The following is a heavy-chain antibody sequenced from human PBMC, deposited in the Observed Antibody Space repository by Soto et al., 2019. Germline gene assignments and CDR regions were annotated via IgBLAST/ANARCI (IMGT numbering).Heavy chain of an antibody. V-gene: IGHV1-58*01. D-gene: IGHD3-22*01. CDR3: AAEYYYDRSGDLEVNWFDP. Sequence: QMPLVQSGPEVKKPGTSVKDSCKASGFTFTSSAVQWVRQARGQRLEWIGWIVVGSGNTNYAQKFQERVTITRDMSTSTAYMELSSLRSEDTAVYYCAAEYYYDRSGDLEVNWFDPWGQGTLVTVSS. CDR1: GFTFTSSA. CDR2: IVVGSGNT. J-gene: IGHJ5*02.